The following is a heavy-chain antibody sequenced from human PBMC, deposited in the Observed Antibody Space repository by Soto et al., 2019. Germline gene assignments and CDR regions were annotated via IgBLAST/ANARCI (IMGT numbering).Heavy chain of an antibody. D-gene: IGHD2-2*01. CDR3: ARVHCSRTSCYPPPAFEV. Sequence: GESLKISCKGSGYSFANYWIGWVRQMPGKGLEWMGIIYPGDSDTRYSPSFQGQVTISADKSISTAYLQWSSLKASDTAMYYCARVHCSRTSCYPPPAFEVWGQGSMVT. V-gene: IGHV5-51*01. CDR1: GYSFANYW. CDR2: IYPGDSDT. J-gene: IGHJ3*01.